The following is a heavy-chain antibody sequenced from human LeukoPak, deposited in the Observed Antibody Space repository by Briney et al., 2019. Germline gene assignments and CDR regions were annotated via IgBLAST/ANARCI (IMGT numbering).Heavy chain of an antibody. CDR1: GGSFSGYY. V-gene: IGHV4-34*01. Sequence: SETLSLTCAVYGGSFSGYYWSWIRQPPGKGLEWIGEINHSGSTNYNPSLKSRVTISVDTSKNQFSLKLSSVTAADTAVYYCARELSTIFGVPEYIWFDPWGQGTLVTVSS. D-gene: IGHD3-3*01. J-gene: IGHJ5*02. CDR3: ARELSTIFGVPEYIWFDP. CDR2: INHSGST.